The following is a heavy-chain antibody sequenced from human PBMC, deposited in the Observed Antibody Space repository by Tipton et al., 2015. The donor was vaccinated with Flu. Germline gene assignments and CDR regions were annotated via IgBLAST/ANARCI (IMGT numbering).Heavy chain of an antibody. Sequence: SLRLSCAASGFSFDTYAMHWVRQAPGKGLEWVAVISYDGKVTYYGDSVKGRFTISRDDSKNMLYLQVSSLRGEDTAVYYCARDSGYDYHFVMGVWGQGTTVIVSS. J-gene: IGHJ6*02. D-gene: IGHD6-19*01. V-gene: IGHV3-30*03. CDR3: ARDSGYDYHFVMGV. CDR2: ISYDGKVT. CDR1: GFSFDTYA.